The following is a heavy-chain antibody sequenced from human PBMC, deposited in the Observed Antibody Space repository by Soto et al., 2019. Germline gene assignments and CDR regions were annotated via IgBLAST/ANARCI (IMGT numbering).Heavy chain of an antibody. Sequence: EVQLLESGGGLVQPGGSLRLSCAASGFTFSSYAMSWVRQAPGKGLEWVSAISGSGGSTYYADSVKGRFTISRDNSKNTLYLQMNSLRGEDTAVYYCAKRAEIAARRRDYYGMDVWGQGTTVTVSS. CDR1: GFTFSSYA. CDR3: AKRAEIAARRRDYYGMDV. J-gene: IGHJ6*02. CDR2: ISGSGGST. D-gene: IGHD6-6*01. V-gene: IGHV3-23*01.